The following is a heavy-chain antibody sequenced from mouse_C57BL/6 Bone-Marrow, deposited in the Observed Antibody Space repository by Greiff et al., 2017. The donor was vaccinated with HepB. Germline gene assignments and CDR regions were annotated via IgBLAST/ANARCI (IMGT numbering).Heavy chain of an antibody. Sequence: QVQLQQSGPELVKPGASVKISCKASGYAFSSSWMNWVKQRPGKGLEWIGRIYPGDGDTNYNGKFKGKATLTADKSSSAAYMQLSRLPSEDSAVYFCAQWGTPGFDYWGQGTTLTVSS. CDR3: AQWGTPGFDY. CDR1: GYAFSSSW. V-gene: IGHV1-82*01. J-gene: IGHJ2*01. CDR2: IYPGDGDT. D-gene: IGHD3-1*01.